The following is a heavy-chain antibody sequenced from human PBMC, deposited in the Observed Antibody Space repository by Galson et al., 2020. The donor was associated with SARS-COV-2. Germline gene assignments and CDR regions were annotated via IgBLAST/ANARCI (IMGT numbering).Heavy chain of an antibody. J-gene: IGHJ6*02. Sequence: SETLSLTCTVSGGSVSSGSYYWSWIRQPPGKGLEWIGYIYYSGSTNYNPSLKSRVTISVDTSKNQFSLKLSSVTAADTAVYYCARLAVAGNLSGYYYYGMDVWGQGTTVTVSS. CDR3: ARLAVAGNLSGYYYYGMDV. CDR2: IYYSGST. D-gene: IGHD6-19*01. CDR1: GGSVSSGSYY. V-gene: IGHV4-61*01.